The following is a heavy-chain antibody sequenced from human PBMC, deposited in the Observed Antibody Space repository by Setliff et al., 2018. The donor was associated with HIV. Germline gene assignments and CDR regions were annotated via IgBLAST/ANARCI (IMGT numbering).Heavy chain of an antibody. CDR2: INGDGNKK. D-gene: IGHD2-8*01. CDR1: GFTFNNFW. V-gene: IGHV3-7*03. CDR3: ARVLLRTNPGMVDY. J-gene: IGHJ4*02. Sequence: GGSLRLSCAASGFTFNNFWMYWVRQSPGKGLEWVANINGDGNKKYYVASVKGRFTTSRDNAKNSLYLQMNSLRVEDTAVYYCARVLLRTNPGMVDYWGRGTLVTVSS.